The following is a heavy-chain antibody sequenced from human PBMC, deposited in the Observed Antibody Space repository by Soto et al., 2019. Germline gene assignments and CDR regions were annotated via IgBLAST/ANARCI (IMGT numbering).Heavy chain of an antibody. D-gene: IGHD6-13*01. CDR1: GGTFSSYA. CDR3: ARDDSPGIAAAGNYYYYGMDV. Sequence: SVKVSCKASGGTFSSYAISWVRQAPGQGLEWMGGIIPIFGTANYAQKFQGRVTITADESTSTAYMELSSLRSEDTAVYYCARDDSPGIAAAGNYYYYGMDVWGQGTTVTVSS. CDR2: IIPIFGTA. V-gene: IGHV1-69*13. J-gene: IGHJ6*02.